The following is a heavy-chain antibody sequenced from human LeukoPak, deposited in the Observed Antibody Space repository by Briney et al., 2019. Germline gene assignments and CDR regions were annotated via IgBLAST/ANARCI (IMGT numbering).Heavy chain of an antibody. D-gene: IGHD3-10*01. CDR2: ISGSGGST. V-gene: IGHV3-23*01. J-gene: IGHJ3*02. Sequence: PGGSLRLSCAASGFTFSSYAMSWVRQAPGKGLEWVSAISGSGGSTYYADSVKGRFTISRDNSKNTLYLQMNSLRAEDTAVYYCAKDLYYGSGSYSDAFDIWGQGTMVTVSS. CDR1: GFTFSSYA. CDR3: AKDLYYGSGSYSDAFDI.